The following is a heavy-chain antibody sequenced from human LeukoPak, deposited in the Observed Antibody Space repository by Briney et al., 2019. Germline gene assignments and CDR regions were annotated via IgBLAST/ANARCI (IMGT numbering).Heavy chain of an antibody. J-gene: IGHJ5*02. CDR2: IYYSGGT. D-gene: IGHD6-19*01. CDR1: GGSISSSSYY. CDR3: ARDLRTYSSGPIYP. V-gene: IGHV4-39*02. Sequence: PSETLSLTCTVSGGSISSSSYYWGWIRQPPGKGLEWIGSIYYSGGTYYNPSLKSRVTISVDTSKNQFSLKLSSVTAADTAVYYCARDLRTYSSGPIYPWGQGTLVIVSS.